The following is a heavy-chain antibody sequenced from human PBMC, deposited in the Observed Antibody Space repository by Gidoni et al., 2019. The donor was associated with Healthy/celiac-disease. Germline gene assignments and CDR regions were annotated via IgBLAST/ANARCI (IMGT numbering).Heavy chain of an antibody. V-gene: IGHV4-39*01. CDR2: IYYSGST. Sequence: QLQLQESGPGLVKPSETLSLTCTVSGGSISSSSYYWGCIRQPPGKGLEWIGSIYYSGSTYYNPSLKSRVTISVDTSKNQFSLKLSSVTAADTAVYYCARRKGGMEGHIDYYYYYGMDVWGQGTTVTVSS. CDR3: ARRKGGMEGHIDYYYYYGMDV. D-gene: IGHD1-26*01. J-gene: IGHJ6*02. CDR1: GGSISSSSYY.